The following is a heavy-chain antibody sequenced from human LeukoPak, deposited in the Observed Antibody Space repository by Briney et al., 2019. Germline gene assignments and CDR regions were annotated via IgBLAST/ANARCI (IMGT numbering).Heavy chain of an antibody. V-gene: IGHV3-23*01. CDR1: GFTFSSYA. J-gene: IGHJ5*02. CDR3: AKDAEGTMIVVANPNWFDP. D-gene: IGHD3-22*01. Sequence: GGSLRLSCAASGFTFSSYAMSWDRQAPGKGLEWVSAISGSGGSTYYADSVKGRFTISRDNSKNTLYLQMNSLRAEDTAVYYCAKDAEGTMIVVANPNWFDPWGQGTLVTVSS. CDR2: ISGSGGST.